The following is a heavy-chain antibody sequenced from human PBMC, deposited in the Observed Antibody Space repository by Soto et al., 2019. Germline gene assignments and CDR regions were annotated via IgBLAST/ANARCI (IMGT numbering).Heavy chain of an antibody. D-gene: IGHD4-17*01. CDR2: IYHSGMT. CDR3: ATVRWELHDAFDI. V-gene: IGHV4-31*03. CDR1: GGSISTGGYY. Sequence: QVQLQESGPGLVKPSQTLSLTCTVSGGSISTGGYYWSWIRQHPGRGLEWIGYIYHSGMTFSNPSLQSRVAISIDTSENQFCLTLSSVTAADTAVYYCATVRWELHDAFDIWGHGTMVSVSS. J-gene: IGHJ3*02.